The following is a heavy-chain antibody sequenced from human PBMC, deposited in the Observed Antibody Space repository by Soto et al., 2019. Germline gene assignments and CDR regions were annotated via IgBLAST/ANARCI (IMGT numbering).Heavy chain of an antibody. J-gene: IGHJ6*03. CDR3: ARDRSLDPNYYYYMGV. V-gene: IGHV1-69*08. CDR2: IIPILGIA. Sequence: QVQLVQSGAEVKKPGSSVKVSCKASGGTFSSYTITWVRQAPGQGLEWLGRIIPILGIANYAQKFQVRVTITADKSTNTAYMELSSLRSEDTAVYYCARDRSLDPNYYYYMGVWGKGTTVTVSS. CDR1: GGTFSSYT. D-gene: IGHD6-19*01.